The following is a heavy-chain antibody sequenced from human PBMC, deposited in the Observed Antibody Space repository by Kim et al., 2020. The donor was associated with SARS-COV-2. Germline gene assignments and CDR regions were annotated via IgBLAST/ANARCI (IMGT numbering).Heavy chain of an antibody. V-gene: IGHV4-59*13. CDR3: ARHSGLPTCPLYY. CDR2: VAHNADT. J-gene: IGHJ4*02. CDR1: GASISPSS. D-gene: IGHD3-10*01. Sequence: SETLSLTCSVSGASISPSSWSWIRRAPGTGLEWIGYVAHNADTNYNPSLQSRLTISKDTSQNQVSLHLTSVTPADTAVYYCARHSGLPTCPLYYWGPGPL.